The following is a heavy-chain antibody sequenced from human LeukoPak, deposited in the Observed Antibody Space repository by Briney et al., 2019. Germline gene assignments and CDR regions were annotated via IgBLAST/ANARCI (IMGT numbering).Heavy chain of an antibody. CDR3: ARDFYDILTGYRVDY. Sequence: KASETLSLTCTVSGASISSTTYYWGWVRQPPRKGLEWIACIYYSGSTYYTPSLKSRVTISVDTSKNQFSLKLSSVTAADTAVYYCARDFYDILTGYRVDYWGQGTLVTVSS. CDR2: IYYSGST. J-gene: IGHJ4*02. D-gene: IGHD3-9*01. V-gene: IGHV4-39*07. CDR1: GASISSTTYY.